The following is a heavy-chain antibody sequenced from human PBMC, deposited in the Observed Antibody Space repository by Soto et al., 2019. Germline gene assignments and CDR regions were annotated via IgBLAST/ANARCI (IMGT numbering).Heavy chain of an antibody. Sequence: PGGSLRLSCAASGFTFSSYAMSWVRQAPGKGLEWVSAISGSGGSTYYADSVKGRFTISRDNSKNTLYLQMNSLRAEDTAVYYCAKDNRLSRYFDSRDENWFDPWGQGTLVTVS. CDR3: AKDNRLSRYFDSRDENWFDP. CDR2: ISGSGGST. V-gene: IGHV3-23*01. CDR1: GFTFSSYA. J-gene: IGHJ5*02. D-gene: IGHD3-9*01.